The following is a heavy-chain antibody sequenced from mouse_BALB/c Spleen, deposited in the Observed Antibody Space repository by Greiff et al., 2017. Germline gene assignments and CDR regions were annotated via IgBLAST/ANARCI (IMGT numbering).Heavy chain of an antibody. J-gene: IGHJ3*01. CDR3: VREGYGSPAWFAY. D-gene: IGHD1-1*01. CDR1: GFTFNTYA. V-gene: IGHV10-1*02. Sequence: EVKLMESGGGLVQPKGSLKLSCAASGFTFNTYAMNWVRQAPGKGLEWVARIRSKSNNYATYYADSVKDRFTISRDDSQSMLYLQMNNLKTEDTAMYYCVREGYGSPAWFAYWGQGTLVTVSA. CDR2: IRSKSNNYAT.